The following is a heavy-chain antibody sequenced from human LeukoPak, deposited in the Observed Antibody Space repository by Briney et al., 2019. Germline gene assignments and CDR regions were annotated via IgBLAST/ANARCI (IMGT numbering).Heavy chain of an antibody. Sequence: PGGSLRLSCAASGFTFSSYWMHWVRHAPGKGLVWVSRIKSDGSATSNADSVKGRVTISRDNAKDTLYLQMNSLRAEDTAVYYCARSNSSGWYYFDFWGQGTLVTVSS. CDR1: GFTFSSYW. D-gene: IGHD6-19*01. CDR3: ARSNSSGWYYFDF. CDR2: IKSDGSAT. V-gene: IGHV3-74*01. J-gene: IGHJ4*02.